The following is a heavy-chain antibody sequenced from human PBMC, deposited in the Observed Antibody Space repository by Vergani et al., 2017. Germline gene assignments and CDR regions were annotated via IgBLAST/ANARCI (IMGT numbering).Heavy chain of an antibody. V-gene: IGHV4-34*01. CDR1: GGSFSGYY. J-gene: IGHJ4*02. CDR2: INHSGST. CDR3: ARVSGGVDY. Sequence: QVQLQESGPGLVKPSETLSLTCAVYGGSFSGYYWSWIRQPPGKGLEWIGEINHSGSTNYNPSLKSRVTISVDTSKNQFSLKLSSVTAADTAVYYCARVSGGVDYWGQGTLVTVSS. D-gene: IGHD3-3*01.